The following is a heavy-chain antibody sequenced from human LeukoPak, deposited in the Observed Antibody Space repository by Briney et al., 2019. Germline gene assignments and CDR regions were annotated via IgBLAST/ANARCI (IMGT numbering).Heavy chain of an antibody. D-gene: IGHD3-10*01. J-gene: IGHJ4*02. Sequence: PGESLRLSCAASGFTFSSDEMNWVRHAPGQGLGWVSYISSSDSTIYYADPAQGRLTISRDNAKNSLYLQMNILTAAATAVYYCATTRDPYYYGSGSYYPNDNWGQGTLVTVSS. V-gene: IGHV3-48*03. CDR3: ATTRDPYYYGSGSYYPNDN. CDR2: ISSSDSTI. CDR1: GFTFSSDE.